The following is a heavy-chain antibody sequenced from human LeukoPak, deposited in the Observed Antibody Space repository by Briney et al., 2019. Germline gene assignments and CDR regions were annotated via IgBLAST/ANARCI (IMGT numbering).Heavy chain of an antibody. Sequence: GESLKISCKGSGYSFTSYWISWVRQMPGKGLEWMGRIDLSDSYTNYSPSFQGHVTISADKSISTAYQQWSSLKASDTAMYYCARHNSSGWFDAFDIWGQGTMVTVSS. J-gene: IGHJ3*02. CDR2: IDLSDSYT. CDR1: GYSFTSYW. D-gene: IGHD6-19*01. V-gene: IGHV5-10-1*01. CDR3: ARHNSSGWFDAFDI.